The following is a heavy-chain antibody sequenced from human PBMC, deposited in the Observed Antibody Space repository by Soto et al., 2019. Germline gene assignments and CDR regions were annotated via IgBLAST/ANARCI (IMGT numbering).Heavy chain of an antibody. Sequence: QVQLVQPGAEVKKPGSSVKVSCKASGSTFSSYSINWVRQAPGQGLEWMGEIIPIFGTANYARKFQGRVTITADESTSTAYMDLSSLRSEDTAVYYCARDGGRNSGGIDYWGQGTLVTVSS. J-gene: IGHJ4*02. D-gene: IGHD1-26*01. CDR2: IIPIFGTA. CDR1: GSTFSSYS. V-gene: IGHV1-69*01. CDR3: ARDGGRNSGGIDY.